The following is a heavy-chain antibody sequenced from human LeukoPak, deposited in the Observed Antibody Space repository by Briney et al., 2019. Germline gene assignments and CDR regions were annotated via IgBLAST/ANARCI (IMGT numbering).Heavy chain of an antibody. V-gene: IGHV1-69*13. Sequence: SSVKVSCKASGGTFSSYAISWVRQAPGQGLEWMGGIIPIFGTANYAQKFQGRVTITADESTSTAYMELSSLRSEDTAVYYCARSPKGVLRFLEWSYDAFDIWGQGTMVTVSS. D-gene: IGHD3-3*01. CDR2: IIPIFGTA. CDR1: GGTFSSYA. CDR3: ARSPKGVLRFLEWSYDAFDI. J-gene: IGHJ3*02.